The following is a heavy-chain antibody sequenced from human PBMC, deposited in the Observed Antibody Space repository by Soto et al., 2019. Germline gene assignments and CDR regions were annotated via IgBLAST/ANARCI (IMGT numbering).Heavy chain of an antibody. Sequence: PSETLSLTCAVSGGSITNSNYYWGWVRQPPGKGLEWIGTISYTGNTFYSLSLRSRVTISLDTSRNQFSLRLSSVAAADSAVYYCAGLLGHCFNNNCFFSDFDPWGPGTLVTVSS. CDR2: ISYTGNT. J-gene: IGHJ5*02. V-gene: IGHV4-39*01. CDR3: AGLLGHCFNNNCFFSDFDP. CDR1: GGSITNSNYY. D-gene: IGHD2-2*01.